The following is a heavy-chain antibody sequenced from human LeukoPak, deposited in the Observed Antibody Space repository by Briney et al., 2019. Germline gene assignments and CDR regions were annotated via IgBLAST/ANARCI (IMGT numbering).Heavy chain of an antibody. J-gene: IGHJ5*02. CDR1: GGSISSYY. Sequence: KSSETLSLTCTGSGGSISSYYWSWIRQPAGKGLEGIGRIYTSGSTNDNPSLKSGVTISVHTSKNQFSLKLSSVTAADTAVYYCARERRSSSWYGWFDPWGQGTLVTVSS. CDR3: ARERRSSSWYGWFDP. D-gene: IGHD6-13*01. CDR2: IYTSGST. V-gene: IGHV4-4*07.